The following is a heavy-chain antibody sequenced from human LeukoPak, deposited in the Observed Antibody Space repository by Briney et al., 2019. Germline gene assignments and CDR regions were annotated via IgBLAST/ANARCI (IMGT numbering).Heavy chain of an antibody. CDR2: TYYRSKWYN. CDR3: ARGQSGNCSSTSCYLNWFDP. J-gene: IGHJ5*02. D-gene: IGHD2-2*01. V-gene: IGHV6-1*01. Sequence: SQTLSLTCAISGDSVSSNSAAWNWIRQSPSRGLEWLGRTYYRSKWYNDYAVSVKSRITINPDTSKNQFSLQLNSVTPEDTAVYYCARGQSGNCSSTSCYLNWFDPWGQGTLVTVSS. CDR1: GDSVSSNSAA.